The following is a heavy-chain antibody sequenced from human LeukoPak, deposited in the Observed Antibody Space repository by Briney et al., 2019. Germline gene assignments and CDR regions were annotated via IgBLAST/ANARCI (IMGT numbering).Heavy chain of an antibody. Sequence: TSETLSLTCTVSGGSISSSSYYWGWIRQPPGKGLEWIGSIYYSGSTYYNPSLKSRVTISVDTSKNQFSLKLSSVTAADTAVYYCARGGYYDILTGYYTPEYFQHWGQGTLVTVSS. CDR2: IYYSGST. CDR3: ARGGYYDILTGYYTPEYFQH. V-gene: IGHV4-39*07. CDR1: GGSISSSSYY. D-gene: IGHD3-9*01. J-gene: IGHJ1*01.